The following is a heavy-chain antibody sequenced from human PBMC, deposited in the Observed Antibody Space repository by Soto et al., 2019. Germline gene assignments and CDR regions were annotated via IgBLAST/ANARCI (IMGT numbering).Heavy chain of an antibody. CDR3: AKVGRWELLLGY. J-gene: IGHJ4*02. CDR1: GFTSSSYA. Sequence: SLRLSCAASGFTSSSYALTSVRQAPGKGLEWFSAISGSGGSTYYADSVKGRFTISRDNSKNSLYLQMYSLRAEDTVVYFCAKVGRWELLLGYWCRGALVTVSS. CDR2: ISGSGGST. D-gene: IGHD1-26*01. V-gene: IGHV3-23*01.